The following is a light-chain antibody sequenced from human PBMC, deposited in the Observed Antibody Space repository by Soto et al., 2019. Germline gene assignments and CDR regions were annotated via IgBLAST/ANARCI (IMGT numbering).Light chain of an antibody. J-gene: IGLJ2*01. CDR3: GTWDSSLSAVI. CDR2: DNN. CDR1: SSNIGNNY. Sequence: QSVLTQPPSVSAAPGQKVTISCCGSSSNIGNNYVSWYQQFPGTAPKLLISDNNNRPSGIPDRFSGSKSGTSASLGITGLQTGDEADYYCGTWDSSLSAVIFGGGTKLTVL. V-gene: IGLV1-51*01.